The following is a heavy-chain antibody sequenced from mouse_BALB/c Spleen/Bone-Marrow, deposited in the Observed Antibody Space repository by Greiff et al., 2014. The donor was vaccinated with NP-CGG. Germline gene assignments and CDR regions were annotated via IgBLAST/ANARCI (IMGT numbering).Heavy chain of an antibody. Sequence: LVESGPELVKPGASVKMSCKASGYTFTSYVMHWVKQQPGQGLEWIGYINPYNDGTKYNEKFKGKATLTSDKSSSTAYMELSGLTCEDSACYNCASPYYRYDGFAYWGQGTLVTVSA. CDR1: GYTFTSYV. CDR2: INPYNDGT. CDR3: ASPYYRYDGFAY. D-gene: IGHD2-14*01. J-gene: IGHJ3*01. V-gene: IGHV1-14*01.